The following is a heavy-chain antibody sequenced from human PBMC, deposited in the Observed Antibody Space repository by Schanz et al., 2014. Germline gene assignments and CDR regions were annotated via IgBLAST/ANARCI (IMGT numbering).Heavy chain of an antibody. CDR1: GFSFSDYY. CDR3: ARGLIAAAGGAFDY. Sequence: DVQLLESGGTLVRPGGSLRLSCAASGFSFSDYYMSWIRQAPGKGLEWVSALSEGGGGTHYADSVKGRFTISRDNSKNTLYLQMNSLRAGDAAVYYCARGLIAAAGGAFDYWGQGTLVDVSA. CDR2: LSEGGGGT. D-gene: IGHD6-13*01. J-gene: IGHJ4*02. V-gene: IGHV3-23*01.